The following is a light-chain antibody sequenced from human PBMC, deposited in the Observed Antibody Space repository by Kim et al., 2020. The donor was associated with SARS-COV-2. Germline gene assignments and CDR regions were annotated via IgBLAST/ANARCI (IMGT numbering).Light chain of an antibody. V-gene: IGLV4-69*01. CDR3: QTWGTGYWV. Sequence: QPVLTQSPSASASLGASVKLTCTLSSGHNNYAIAWHQQQPEKGPRYLMKLNNDGSHNKGDGIPDRFSGSSSGAERYLTISSLQSEDEADYYCQTWGTGYWVFGGGTKLTVL. CDR2: LNNDGSH. J-gene: IGLJ3*02. CDR1: SGHNNYA.